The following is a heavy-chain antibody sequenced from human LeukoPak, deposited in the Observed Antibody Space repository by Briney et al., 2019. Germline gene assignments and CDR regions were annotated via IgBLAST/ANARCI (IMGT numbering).Heavy chain of an antibody. V-gene: IGHV3-66*01. CDR1: GFTVGNNY. CDR2: IYSGGST. CDR3: ARVSPLGYFQH. Sequence: GGSLRLSCAASGFTVGNNYMSWVRQAPGKGLEWVSVIYSGGSTYYADSVKGRFTISRDNSKNTLYLQMNSLRAEDTAVYYCARVSPLGYFQHWGQGTLVTVSS. J-gene: IGHJ1*01.